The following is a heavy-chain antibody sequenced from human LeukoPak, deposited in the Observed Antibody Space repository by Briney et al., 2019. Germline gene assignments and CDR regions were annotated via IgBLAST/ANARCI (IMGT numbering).Heavy chain of an antibody. J-gene: IGHJ4*02. D-gene: IGHD4-23*01. V-gene: IGHV3-7*03. Sequence: GGSPRLSCAASGFTVSSNYMSWVRQAPGKGLEWVANIKQDGSDKYYLTSVRGRFTISRDNAKNSLFLQMNSLRVEDTAVYYCARGGGHLDCWGQGTLVTVSS. CDR1: GFTVSSNY. CDR3: ARGGGHLDC. CDR2: IKQDGSDK.